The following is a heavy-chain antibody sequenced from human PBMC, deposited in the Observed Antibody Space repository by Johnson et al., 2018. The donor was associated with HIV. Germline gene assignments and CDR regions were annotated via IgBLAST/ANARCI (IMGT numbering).Heavy chain of an antibody. CDR1: GFTFSDYY. Sequence: QVQLVESGGGLVKPGGSLRLSCAASGFTFSDYYMSWIRQAPGKGLEWVSYISSSGSTIYYADSVKGRFTISRDNVKNSLYLQMNSLRVEDTALYYCARVRTGDSSGYHDAFDIWGQGTMVTVSS. V-gene: IGHV3-11*01. CDR3: ARVRTGDSSGYHDAFDI. CDR2: ISSSGSTI. D-gene: IGHD3-22*01. J-gene: IGHJ3*02.